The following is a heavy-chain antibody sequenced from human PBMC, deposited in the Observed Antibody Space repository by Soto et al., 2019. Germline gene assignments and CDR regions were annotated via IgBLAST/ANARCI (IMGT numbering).Heavy chain of an antibody. CDR3: VGALTYEVPYYYYGMDV. Sequence: EVQLVESGGGLVQPGGSLRLSCEASGFMFSTYVMSWVRQAPGKGLECVANINQGGNEKFYVDSVKGRFTISRDNAKKSLFRQMNSLRPEDTAVYYCVGALTYEVPYYYYGMDVWGQWTTVTVSS. CDR2: INQGGNEK. CDR1: GFMFSTYV. J-gene: IGHJ6*02. D-gene: IGHD3-16*01. V-gene: IGHV3-7*01.